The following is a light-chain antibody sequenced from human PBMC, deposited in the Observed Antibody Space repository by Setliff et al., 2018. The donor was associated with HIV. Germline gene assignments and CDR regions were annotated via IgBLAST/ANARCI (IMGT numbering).Light chain of an antibody. J-gene: IGLJ1*01. V-gene: IGLV2-14*03. CDR1: SSDVGGYNY. Sequence: QSALTQPASVSGSPGQSITISCIGTSSDVGGYNYVSWYQQYPGKAPKLMIYDVRNRPSGVSNRFSGSKSGNTASLTISGLQAEDEADYYCSSYTNSNFVFGTGTKVTVL. CDR2: DVR. CDR3: SSYTNSNFV.